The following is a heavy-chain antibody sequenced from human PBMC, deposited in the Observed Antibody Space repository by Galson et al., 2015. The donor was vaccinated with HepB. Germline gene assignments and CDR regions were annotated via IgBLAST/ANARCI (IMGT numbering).Heavy chain of an antibody. D-gene: IGHD4-17*01. CDR3: ARETTVTTLRYLDI. V-gene: IGHV3-33*01. CDR1: GFTFSSYG. J-gene: IGHJ3*02. Sequence: SLRLSCAASGFTFSSYGMHWVRQAPGKGLEWVAVIWYDGSNKYYADSVKGRFTISRDNSKNTLYLQMNSLRAEDTAVYYCARETTVTTLRYLDIWGQGTMVTVSS. CDR2: IWYDGSNK.